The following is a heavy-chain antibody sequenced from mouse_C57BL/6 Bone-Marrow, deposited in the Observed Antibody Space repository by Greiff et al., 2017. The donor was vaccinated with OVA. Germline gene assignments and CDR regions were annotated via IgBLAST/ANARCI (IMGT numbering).Heavy chain of an antibody. CDR2: IHPNSGST. J-gene: IGHJ3*01. CDR3: AGGTTVVAPVAY. CDR1: GYTFTSYW. V-gene: IGHV1-64*01. D-gene: IGHD1-1*01. Sequence: QLQQPGAELVKPGASVKLSCKASGYTFTSYWMHWVKQRPGQGLEWIGMIHPNSGSTNYNEKFKSKATLTVDKSSSTAYMQLSSLTSEDSAVYYCAGGTTVVAPVAYWGQGTLVTVSA.